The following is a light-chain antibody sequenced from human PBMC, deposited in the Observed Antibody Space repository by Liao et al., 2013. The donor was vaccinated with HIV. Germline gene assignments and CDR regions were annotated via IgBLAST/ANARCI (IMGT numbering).Light chain of an antibody. Sequence: SFVLTQPPSVSVAPGKTASITCGGNDIGRKTVHWYQQRPGQAPVVVNYYSGDRPSGSPERISGSNSGNTATLSISRVEAGDEADYYCQVWDSNSDHPYVFGSGTKVTVL. J-gene: IGLJ1*01. V-gene: IGLV3-21*01. CDR1: DIGRKT. CDR2: YSG. CDR3: QVWDSNSDHPYV.